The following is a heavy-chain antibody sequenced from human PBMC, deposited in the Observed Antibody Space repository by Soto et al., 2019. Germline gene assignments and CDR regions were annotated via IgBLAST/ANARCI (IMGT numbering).Heavy chain of an antibody. Sequence: GGSLRLSCAASGFTFSSYAMHWVRQAPGKGLEWVAVISYDGSNKYYAGSVKGRFTISRDNSKNTLYLQMNSLRAEDTAVYYCARDYSSFWIQSWFDPWGQGTLVTVSS. V-gene: IGHV3-30-3*01. J-gene: IGHJ5*02. CDR1: GFTFSSYA. D-gene: IGHD6-6*01. CDR3: ARDYSSFWIQSWFDP. CDR2: ISYDGSNK.